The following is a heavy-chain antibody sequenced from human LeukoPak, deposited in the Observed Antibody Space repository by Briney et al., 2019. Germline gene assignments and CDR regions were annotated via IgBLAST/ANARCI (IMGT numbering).Heavy chain of an antibody. V-gene: IGHV4-30-2*01. CDR2: IYHSGRT. CDR3: ARRYYYGSGSPLRY. Sequence: SETLSLTCTVSGGSISIGGYSWSWIRQPPGKGLEWIGYIYHSGRTYYNPSLKSRVTISIDRSKNQFSLRLSSVTAADTAVYYCARRYYYGSGSPLRYWGQGTLVTVSS. D-gene: IGHD3-10*01. CDR1: GGSISIGGYS. J-gene: IGHJ4*02.